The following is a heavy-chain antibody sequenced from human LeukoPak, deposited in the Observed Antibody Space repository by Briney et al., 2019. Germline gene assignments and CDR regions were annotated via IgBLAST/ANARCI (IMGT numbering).Heavy chain of an antibody. V-gene: IGHV4-59*01. CDR1: GGSISTYY. CDR2: VDHTGST. Sequence: SETLSLTCTVSGGSISTYYWTWIRQPPGKGLEWIGYVDHTGSTNFNPSLNGRVSISRDTSKNLFSLRLRSVTAADTAVYFCARGRVSSSTWFSTYYYYFYMDVWGKGTTVTVSS. D-gene: IGHD3-10*01. J-gene: IGHJ6*03. CDR3: ARGRVSSSTWFSTYYYYFYMDV.